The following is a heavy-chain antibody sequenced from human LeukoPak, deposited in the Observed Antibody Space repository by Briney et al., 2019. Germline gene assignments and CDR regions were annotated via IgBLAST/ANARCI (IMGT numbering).Heavy chain of an antibody. V-gene: IGHV3-30*02. D-gene: IGHD3-16*01. CDR3: AKASSWGLDSAFDI. Sequence: EGPKRLSCAASGFTFSSYGMHWVHQAPGKRLEWVAFIRYDGSNKYYADSVKGRFTISRDNAKNSLYLQMNALRAEDMAVYYCAKASSWGLDSAFDIWGQGTMVTVSS. CDR1: GFTFSSYG. J-gene: IGHJ3*02. CDR2: IRYDGSNK.